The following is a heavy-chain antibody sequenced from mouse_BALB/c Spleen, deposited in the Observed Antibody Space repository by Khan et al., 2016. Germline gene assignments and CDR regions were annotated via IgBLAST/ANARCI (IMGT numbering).Heavy chain of an antibody. CDR1: GYSITSDHA. J-gene: IGHJ1*01. V-gene: IGHV3-2*02. CDR2: ISYSGST. CDR3: ARRSWYFDV. Sequence: QLQESGPGLVKPSQSLSLTCTVTGYSITSDHAWNWIRQLPGNKLEWMGYISYSGSTSYTPSLKRRISISRDTSKNQFFLQLNSVTTEDTATDDCARRSWYFDVWGAGTTVTVSS.